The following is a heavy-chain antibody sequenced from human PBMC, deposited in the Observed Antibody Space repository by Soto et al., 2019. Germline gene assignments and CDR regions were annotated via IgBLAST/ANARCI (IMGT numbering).Heavy chain of an antibody. D-gene: IGHD5-18*01. Sequence: QVQLVESGGGVVQPGRSLRLSCAASGFTFSSYGMHWVRQAPGKGLEWVAVIWYDGSNKNYADSVKGRFTISRDNSKNTLYLQMNSLRAEDTAVYYCARGRDTAMVIDAFDIWGQGTMVTVSS. V-gene: IGHV3-33*01. J-gene: IGHJ3*02. CDR1: GFTFSSYG. CDR2: IWYDGSNK. CDR3: ARGRDTAMVIDAFDI.